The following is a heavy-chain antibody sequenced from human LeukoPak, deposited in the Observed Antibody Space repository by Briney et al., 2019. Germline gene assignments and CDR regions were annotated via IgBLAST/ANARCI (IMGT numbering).Heavy chain of an antibody. Sequence: SVKVSCKASGGTFSSYAISWVRQAPGQGFEWMGGIIPIFGTANYAQKFQGRVTITTDESTSTAYMELSSLRSEDTAVYYCARDMWRVRGDAFDIWGQGTMVTVSS. CDR3: ARDMWRVRGDAFDI. J-gene: IGHJ3*02. D-gene: IGHD6-19*01. CDR2: IIPIFGTA. CDR1: GGTFSSYA. V-gene: IGHV1-69*05.